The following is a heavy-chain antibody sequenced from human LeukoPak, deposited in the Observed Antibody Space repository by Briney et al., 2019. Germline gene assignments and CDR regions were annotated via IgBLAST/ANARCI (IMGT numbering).Heavy chain of an antibody. CDR2: ISGSGDHT. Sequence: GGSLRLSCAASGFTFSNYVMAWVRQAPGKGLEWVSSISGSGDHTYYADSVKDRFTISRDNSKNMLYLQMSSLRAEDTAVYYCAKGKGSGSLDWIDPWGQGTLVTVSS. V-gene: IGHV3-23*01. D-gene: IGHD3-10*01. CDR1: GFTFSNYV. J-gene: IGHJ5*02. CDR3: AKGKGSGSLDWIDP.